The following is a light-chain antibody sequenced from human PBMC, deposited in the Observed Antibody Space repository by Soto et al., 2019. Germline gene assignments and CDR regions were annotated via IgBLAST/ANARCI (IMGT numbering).Light chain of an antibody. CDR3: HQYYNTTPST. V-gene: IGKV4-1*01. J-gene: IGKJ2*01. CDR2: WAS. Sequence: DIVMTQSPDSLAVSLGERATINCKSSQSVLYNSNNKHYLAWYQQKPGQPPKLLIYWASTRESGVPDRFSGSGSETDFTLTISSLQAEDVAVYYCHQYYNTTPSTFGQGTKLEIK. CDR1: QSVLYNSNNKHY.